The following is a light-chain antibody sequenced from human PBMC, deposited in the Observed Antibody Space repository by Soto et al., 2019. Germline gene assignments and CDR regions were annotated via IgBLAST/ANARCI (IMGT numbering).Light chain of an antibody. Sequence: DIQMTQSPSTLSASVGDRVTITCRASQSISSWLAWYQQKPGKAPKLLIYDASSLESGVPSRFSGSRSGTEFTLTISSLQPDDFTTYYCQQYNSYSLYTFGQGTKMEIK. V-gene: IGKV1-5*01. CDR1: QSISSW. J-gene: IGKJ2*01. CDR3: QQYNSYSLYT. CDR2: DAS.